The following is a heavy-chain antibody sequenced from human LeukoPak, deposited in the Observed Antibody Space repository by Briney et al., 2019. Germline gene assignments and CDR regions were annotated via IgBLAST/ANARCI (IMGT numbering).Heavy chain of an antibody. V-gene: IGHV3-23*01. CDR1: GFIFSNCA. CDR3: AKGVGDPMGATTHLDY. Sequence: GGSLRLSCAASGFIFSNCAMSWVRQAPGKGLEWVSTISASGGTPYLADSVKGRFTISRDNSKNTLYLQMNSLRAADTAVYYCAKGVGDPMGATTHLDYWGQGILVTVSS. D-gene: IGHD1-26*01. CDR2: ISASGGTP. J-gene: IGHJ4*02.